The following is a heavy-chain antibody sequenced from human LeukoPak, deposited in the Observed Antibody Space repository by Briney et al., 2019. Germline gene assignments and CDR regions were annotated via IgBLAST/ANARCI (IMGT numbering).Heavy chain of an antibody. Sequence: GGSLRLSCAASGFTFSSYAVSWVRQAPGKGLEWMTTIGGSGDSTYYADSVKGRFTISRDNSKNTLYLQMNSLRAEVTAVYYCAKGRYSGYDWVWYFDLWGRGTLVTVSS. CDR2: IGGSGDST. CDR3: AKGRYSGYDWVWYFDL. D-gene: IGHD5-12*01. CDR1: GFTFSSYA. J-gene: IGHJ2*01. V-gene: IGHV3-23*01.